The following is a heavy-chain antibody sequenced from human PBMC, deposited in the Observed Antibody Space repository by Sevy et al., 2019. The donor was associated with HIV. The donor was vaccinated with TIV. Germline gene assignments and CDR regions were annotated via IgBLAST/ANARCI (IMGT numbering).Heavy chain of an antibody. CDR1: GFAFSTHA. CDR3: ARDGGNSVKWYPLY. CDR2: ISYEGTET. D-gene: IGHD2-2*01. Sequence: GGSLRLSCAASGFAFSTHAMHWIRQAPGNGLEWVAVISYEGTETFYAASVEGRFTISRDNSKNMLFLQINSLRPEDTAVYYCARDGGNSVKWYPLYWGHGTLVTVSS. J-gene: IGHJ4*01. V-gene: IGHV3-30-3*01.